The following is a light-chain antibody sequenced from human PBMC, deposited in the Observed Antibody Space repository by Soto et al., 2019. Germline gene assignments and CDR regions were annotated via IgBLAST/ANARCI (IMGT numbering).Light chain of an antibody. CDR3: QVWDGSDDRLYV. CDR2: DDS. V-gene: IGLV3-21*02. J-gene: IGLJ1*01. Sequence: SYELAQPPSMSVAPGQTARITCGGNNIGSKSVHWYQQKPGQAPVLVVYDDSGRPSGIPERFSGSNSGNTATLTISRVEAGDEADYYCQVWDGSDDRLYVFGTGTKLTVL. CDR1: NIGSKS.